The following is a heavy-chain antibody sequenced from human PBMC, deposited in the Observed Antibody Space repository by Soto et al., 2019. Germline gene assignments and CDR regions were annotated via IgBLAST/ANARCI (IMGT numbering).Heavy chain of an antibody. J-gene: IGHJ4*02. V-gene: IGHV3-23*01. CDR3: AKDPGIAAAGLFDY. D-gene: IGHD6-13*01. CDR1: GFTFSSYA. CDR2: IRGRGGST. Sequence: GGSLRLSCAASGFTFSSYAMSWVRQAPGKGREWVSAIRGRGGSTNYAAPVKGRFTISRDNSKNTLYLQMNSVRAEDTAVYYCAKDPGIAAAGLFDYWGQGTLVTVSS.